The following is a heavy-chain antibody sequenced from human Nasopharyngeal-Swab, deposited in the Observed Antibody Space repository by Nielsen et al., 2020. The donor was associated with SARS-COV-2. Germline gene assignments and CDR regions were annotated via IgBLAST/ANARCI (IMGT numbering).Heavy chain of an antibody. J-gene: IGHJ4*02. CDR3: ARQALGRDGYINPDY. CDR2: IYPGDSDT. V-gene: IGHV5-51*01. Sequence: GESLKISCQCSGYIFTSYWLGWVRQMPGKGLEWMGIIYPGDSDTRYSPSFQGQVTISADKSISTAYLQWSSLKASDTAMYYCARQALGRDGYINPDYWGQGTLVTVSS. D-gene: IGHD5-24*01. CDR1: GYIFTSYW.